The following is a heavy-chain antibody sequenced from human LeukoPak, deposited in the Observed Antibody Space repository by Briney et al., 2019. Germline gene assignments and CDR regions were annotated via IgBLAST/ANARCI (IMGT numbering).Heavy chain of an antibody. CDR1: GGSFSGYY. CDR2: INHSGST. D-gene: IGHD6-6*01. J-gene: IGHJ6*03. V-gene: IGHV4-34*01. CDR3: ARTSIAARPYYYYMDV. Sequence: PSETLSLTCAVYGGSFSGYYWSWIRQPPGKGLEWIGEINHSGSTNYNPSLKSRVTISVDTSKNQFSLKLSSVTAADTAVYYCARTSIAARPYYYYMDVWGKGTTVTVSS.